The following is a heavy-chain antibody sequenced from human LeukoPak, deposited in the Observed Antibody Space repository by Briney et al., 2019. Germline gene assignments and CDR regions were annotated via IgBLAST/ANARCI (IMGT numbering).Heavy chain of an antibody. CDR1: GDSLTGYY. CDR3: ARPVGATKYGYYYYMDV. V-gene: IGHV4-34*01. J-gene: IGHJ6*03. D-gene: IGHD1-26*01. Sequence: SETLSLTCTVSGDSLTGYYWSWIRQPPGKGLEWIGQINHSGSTNYNPSLKSRVTISVDTSKKQFSLKVSSVTAADTAVYYCARPVGATKYGYYYYMDVWGKGTTVTISS. CDR2: INHSGST.